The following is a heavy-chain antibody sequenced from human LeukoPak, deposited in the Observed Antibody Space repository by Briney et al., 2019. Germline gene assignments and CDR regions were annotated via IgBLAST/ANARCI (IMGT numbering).Heavy chain of an antibody. V-gene: IGHV3-30-3*01. CDR3: ARDLVVAAAA. J-gene: IGHJ4*02. Sequence: PGRSLSLSCAASGFTFSSYAMHWVRQAPGKGLEWVAVISYDGSNKYYADSVKGRFTISRDNSKNTLYLQMNSLRAEDTAVYYCARDLVVAAAAWGQGTLVTVSS. CDR1: GFTFSSYA. CDR2: ISYDGSNK. D-gene: IGHD6-13*01.